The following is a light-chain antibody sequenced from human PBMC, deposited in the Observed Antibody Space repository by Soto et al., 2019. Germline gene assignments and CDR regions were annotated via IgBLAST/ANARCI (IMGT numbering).Light chain of an antibody. J-gene: IGLJ2*01. CDR3: SSYTSSSTLVV. V-gene: IGLV2-14*01. CDR1: SSDVGGYNY. CDR2: DVS. Sequence: QSALTQPASVSGSPGQSITISCTGTSSDVGGYNYVSWYQQHPGKAPKLMIYDVSNRPSGVSNRFSGSKSGNTASLTISGLQAEDEADYDCSSYTSSSTLVVFGGGTKLNVL.